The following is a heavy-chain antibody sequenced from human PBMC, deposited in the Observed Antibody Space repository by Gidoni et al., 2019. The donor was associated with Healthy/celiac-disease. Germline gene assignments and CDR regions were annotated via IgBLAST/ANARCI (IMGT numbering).Heavy chain of an antibody. CDR3: AKGVVPAATYYYGMDV. D-gene: IGHD2-2*01. J-gene: IGHJ6*02. V-gene: IGHV3-23*01. CDR1: GFTFSSYA. CDR2: IRGSGGST. Sequence: EVQLLESGGGLVQPGGSLRLSCAASGFTFSSYAMSWVRQAHGKGLEWVSAIRGSGGSTYYADSVKGRFTISRDNSKNTLYLQMNSLRAEDTAVYYCAKGVVPAATYYYGMDVWGQGTTVTVSS.